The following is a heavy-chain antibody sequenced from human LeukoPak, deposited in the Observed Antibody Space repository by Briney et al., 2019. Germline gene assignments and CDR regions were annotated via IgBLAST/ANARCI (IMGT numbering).Heavy chain of an antibody. Sequence: ASVKVSCKASGYTFTSYYMHWVRQAPGQGLEWMGIINPSGGSTSYAQKFQGRVTMTRDTSISTAYMELSKLRSDDTAVYYCARLIGTMIVVVTTPFDAFDMWGQGTMVTVSS. CDR2: INPSGGST. CDR3: ARLIGTMIVVVTTPFDAFDM. D-gene: IGHD3-22*01. V-gene: IGHV1-46*01. CDR1: GYTFTSYY. J-gene: IGHJ3*02.